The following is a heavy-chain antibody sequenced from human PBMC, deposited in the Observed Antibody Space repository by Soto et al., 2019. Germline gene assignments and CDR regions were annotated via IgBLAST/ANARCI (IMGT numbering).Heavy chain of an antibody. CDR1: GDTFSFYS. CDR3: ATSYGSGYRAFDY. V-gene: IGHV1-69*04. CDR2: VNPILSMS. Sequence: QVQLVQSGAEVKRPGSSVKVSCKASGDTFSFYSINWVRQAPGLGLEWMGRVNPILSMSNYARRFQGRVTMTADKSTSTSYMELCGLRSEDTAMYYCATSYGSGYRAFDYWGQGALVTVSS. J-gene: IGHJ4*02. D-gene: IGHD3-10*01.